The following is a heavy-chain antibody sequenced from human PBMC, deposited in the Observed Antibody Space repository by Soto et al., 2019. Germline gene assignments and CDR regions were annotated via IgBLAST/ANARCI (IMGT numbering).Heavy chain of an antibody. J-gene: IGHJ6*02. CDR3: ARDYYRFNSGYGFSMDV. CDR1: GFTFSSYA. D-gene: IGHD5-12*01. V-gene: IGHV3-30-3*01. Sequence: QVQLVESGGGVVQPGRSLRLSCAASGFTFSSYAMHWVRQAPGKGLEWVAVISYDGSNKYYADSVKGRFTISRDNSNNPLYLQMNSLRAEDTAVYYCARDYYRFNSGYGFSMDVWGQGTTVTVSS. CDR2: ISYDGSNK.